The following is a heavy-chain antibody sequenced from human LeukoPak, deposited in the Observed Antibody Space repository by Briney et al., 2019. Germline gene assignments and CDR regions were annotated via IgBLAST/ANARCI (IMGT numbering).Heavy chain of an antibody. J-gene: IGHJ4*02. V-gene: IGHV3-30*04. CDR1: RFTFSSYP. D-gene: IGHD3-10*01. CDR3: ARDFIRGAPDYLDQ. CDR2: IGYDGVNK. Sequence: GGSLRLSCAASRFTFSSYPMHWVRQAASKRLEAVAVIGYDGVNKFYTDSGEGPFTISTDNSKNTLYLQMDSLRAEAAAVYYCARDFIRGAPDYLDQWGQGTLVTVSS.